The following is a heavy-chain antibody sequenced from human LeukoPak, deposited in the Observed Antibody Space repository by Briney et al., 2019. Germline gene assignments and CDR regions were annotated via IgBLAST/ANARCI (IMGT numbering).Heavy chain of an antibody. CDR1: GFTFSSYG. CDR2: IQYDGSNK. CDR3: AKEGTEYYDSSGYYPFDY. D-gene: IGHD3-22*01. V-gene: IGHV3-30*02. Sequence: GGSLRLSCAASGFTFSSYGMHWVRQAPGKGLEWVAFIQYDGSNKYYADSVKGRFTISRDNSKNTLYLQMNSLRAEDTAVYYCAKEGTEYYDSSGYYPFDYWGQGTLVTVSS. J-gene: IGHJ4*02.